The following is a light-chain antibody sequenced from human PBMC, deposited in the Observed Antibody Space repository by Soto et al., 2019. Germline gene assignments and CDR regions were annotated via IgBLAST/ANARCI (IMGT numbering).Light chain of an antibody. CDR1: QSVSSSY. CDR2: GAS. V-gene: IGKV3-20*01. Sequence: EIVLTQSPGTLSLSPGERATLSCRASQSVSSSYLAWYQQKPGQAPRLLIYGASSRATGIPDRFSGSVSATDFTLTISRLEPEDFAVYYCQQYDSSLGLTFGGGTKVESK. CDR3: QQYDSSLGLT. J-gene: IGKJ4*01.